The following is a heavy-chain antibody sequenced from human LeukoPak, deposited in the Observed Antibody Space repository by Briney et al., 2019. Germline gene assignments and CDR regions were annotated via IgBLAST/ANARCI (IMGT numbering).Heavy chain of an antibody. CDR2: IKQDGSEK. Sequence: GGSLRLSCAASGFTFSSYWMSWVRQAPGKGLEWVANIKQDGSEKYYVDSVKGRLTISRDNAKNSLYLQMNSLRAEDTAVYYCARDQYDYVWGSYRKDAFDIWGQGTMVTVSS. CDR3: ARDQYDYVWGSYRKDAFDI. CDR1: GFTFSSYW. V-gene: IGHV3-7*01. D-gene: IGHD3-16*02. J-gene: IGHJ3*02.